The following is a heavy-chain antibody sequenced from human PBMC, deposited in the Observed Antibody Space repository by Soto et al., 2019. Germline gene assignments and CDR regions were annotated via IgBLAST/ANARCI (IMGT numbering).Heavy chain of an antibody. J-gene: IGHJ5*02. D-gene: IGHD2-2*01. CDR2: ITPFSGDV. CDR1: GNTFTYRY. V-gene: IGHV1-45*02. Sequence: QMQLVQSGAEVKKTGSSVTVSCKALGNTFTYRYLHWVRQAPGQALEWMGWITPFSGDVHYAQRFQERVTITRDRSINTAYMELSSLRSDDTAVYYCAREVRIVGQSGATGWFDPWGQGTQVTVSS. CDR3: AREVRIVGQSGATGWFDP.